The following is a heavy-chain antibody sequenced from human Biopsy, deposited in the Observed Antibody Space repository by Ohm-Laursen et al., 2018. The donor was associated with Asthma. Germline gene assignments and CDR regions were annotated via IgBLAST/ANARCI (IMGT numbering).Heavy chain of an antibody. J-gene: IGHJ4*02. CDR2: IYYTGTT. D-gene: IGHD5-24*01. CDR1: GGAIRTSGYY. CDR3: ARQQFATSPDDY. Sequence: SETLSLTCSVSGGAIRTSGYYWGWIRQPPGKGLAWIGHIYYTGTTNYSPSLKSRASISVDRSKNQSSLKLPFFTAADTAVYYCARQQFATSPDDYWGRGTLVTVSS. V-gene: IGHV4-39*01.